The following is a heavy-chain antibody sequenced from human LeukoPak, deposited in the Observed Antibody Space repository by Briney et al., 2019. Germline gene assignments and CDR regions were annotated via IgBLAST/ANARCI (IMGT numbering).Heavy chain of an antibody. CDR3: AGADYYDSSGYPY. J-gene: IGHJ4*02. V-gene: IGHV3-21*01. D-gene: IGHD3-22*01. CDR2: ISSSSSYI. Sequence: PGGSLRLSCAASGFTLSSYSMNWVRQAPGKGLEWVSSISSSSSYIYYADSVKGRFTISRDNAKNSLYLQMNSLRAEDTAMYYCAGADYYDSSGYPYWGQGTLVTVPS. CDR1: GFTLSSYS.